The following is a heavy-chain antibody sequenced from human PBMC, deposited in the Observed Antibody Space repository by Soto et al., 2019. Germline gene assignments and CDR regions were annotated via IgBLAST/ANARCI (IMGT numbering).Heavy chain of an antibody. Sequence: QVQLQESGPGLVQPSQTLSLTCSVSGDPVSSGSYYWTWVRQHPVKGLEWIGYIDHTGSTYYNPSLQSRLIMSIDTSKNQFSLHLYSVTAADTAVYFCAAKLGTTHYFDFWGQGSLVAVSS. D-gene: IGHD7-27*01. CDR2: IDHTGST. J-gene: IGHJ4*02. V-gene: IGHV4-31*03. CDR3: AAKLGTTHYFDF. CDR1: GDPVSSGSYY.